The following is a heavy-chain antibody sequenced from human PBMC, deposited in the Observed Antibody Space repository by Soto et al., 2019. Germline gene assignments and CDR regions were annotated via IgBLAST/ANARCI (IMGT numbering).Heavy chain of an antibody. CDR2: ISAYNGNT. Sequence: QVQLVQSGAEVKKPGASVKVSCKASGYTFTSYGISWVRQAPGQGLEWMGWISAYNGNTNYAQKLQGRVTMTTDTSTSTAYMELRSLRSDDTAVYYCARDGPYYDILTGYYMQIPYYYGMDVWGQGTTVTVSS. CDR1: GYTFTSYG. D-gene: IGHD3-9*01. CDR3: ARDGPYYDILTGYYMQIPYYYGMDV. J-gene: IGHJ6*02. V-gene: IGHV1-18*01.